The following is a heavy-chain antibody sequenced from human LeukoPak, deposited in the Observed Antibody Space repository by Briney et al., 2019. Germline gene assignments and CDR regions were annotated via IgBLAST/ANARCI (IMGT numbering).Heavy chain of an antibody. J-gene: IGHJ6*03. Sequence: GASVKVSCKASGYTFTGYYMHWVRQAPGQGLEWMGWINPNSGGTNYAQKLQGRVTMTTDTSTSTAYMELRSLRPDDTAVYYCARGSGYRPYYYMDVWGKGTTVTVSS. CDR3: ARGSGYRPYYYMDV. V-gene: IGHV1-2*02. CDR1: GYTFTGYY. CDR2: INPNSGGT. D-gene: IGHD3-22*01.